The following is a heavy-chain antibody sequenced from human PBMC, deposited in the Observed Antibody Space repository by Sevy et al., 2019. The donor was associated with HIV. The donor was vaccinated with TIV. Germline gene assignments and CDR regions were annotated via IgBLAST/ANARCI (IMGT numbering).Heavy chain of an antibody. CDR3: ARDNWNDQEDY. J-gene: IGHJ4*02. V-gene: IGHV3-21*01. CDR2: ISSSSSYI. Sequence: GGSLRLSCAASGFTFSSYSMNWVRQAPGKGLEWVASISSSSSYIYYADSVKGRFTISRDNAKNSLYLQMNSLRAEDTAVYYCARDNWNDQEDYWGQGTLVTVSS. CDR1: GFTFSSYS. D-gene: IGHD1-1*01.